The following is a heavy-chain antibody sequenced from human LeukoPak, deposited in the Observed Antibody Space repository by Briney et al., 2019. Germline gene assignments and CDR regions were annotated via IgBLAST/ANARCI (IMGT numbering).Heavy chain of an antibody. J-gene: IGHJ4*02. D-gene: IGHD2-8*02. Sequence: GGSLRLSCAASGFTFSGSAMHWVRQAPGKGLEWVAVISYDGSNKYYADSVKGRFTISRDNSKNTLYLQMNSLRAEDTAVYYCAKDTGGNFDYWGQGTLVTVSS. CDR1: GFTFSGSA. CDR2: ISYDGSNK. CDR3: AKDTGGNFDY. V-gene: IGHV3-30*04.